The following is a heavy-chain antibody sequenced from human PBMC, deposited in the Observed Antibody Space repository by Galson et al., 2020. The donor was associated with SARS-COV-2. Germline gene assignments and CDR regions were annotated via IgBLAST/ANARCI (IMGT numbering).Heavy chain of an antibody. CDR1: GFTFSSYG. CDR3: ARAEIVVAPFDY. V-gene: IGHV3-33*01. CDR2: IWYDGSNK. J-gene: IGHJ4*02. D-gene: IGHD3-22*01. Sequence: QLGESLKISCAASGFTFSSYGMHWVRQAPGKGLEWVAVIWYDGSNKYYADSVKGRFTISRDNSKNTLYLQMNSLRAEDTAVYYCARAEIVVAPFDYWGQGTLVAVSS.